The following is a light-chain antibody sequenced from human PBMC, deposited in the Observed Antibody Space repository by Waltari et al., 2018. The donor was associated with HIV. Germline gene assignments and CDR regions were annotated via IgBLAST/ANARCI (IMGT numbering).Light chain of an antibody. CDR2: SAS. V-gene: IGKV3-20*01. Sequence: EIVLTQSPGTLSLSPGERATVSCRASQSFSSRYLAWYQQKPGQAPRLLIYSASSRATGIPDRFSGSGSGTDFTITISRLEPEDFAVYYCQQYGNSPVTFGQGTKVEIK. CDR3: QQYGNSPVT. CDR1: QSFSSRY. J-gene: IGKJ1*01.